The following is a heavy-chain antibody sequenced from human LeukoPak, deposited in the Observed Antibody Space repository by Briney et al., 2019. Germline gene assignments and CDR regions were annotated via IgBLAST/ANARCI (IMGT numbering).Heavy chain of an antibody. D-gene: IGHD4-17*01. CDR3: ARDRWGYGDPSGAFDI. J-gene: IGHJ3*02. CDR2: IYSGGST. V-gene: IGHV3-53*01. Sequence: GGSLRLSCAASGFTVSSNYMSWVRQAPGKGLEWVSVIYSGGSTYYADSVKGRFTISRDNSKNTLYLQMNSLRAEDTAVYYCARDRWGYGDPSGAFDIWGQGTMVTVSS. CDR1: GFTVSSNY.